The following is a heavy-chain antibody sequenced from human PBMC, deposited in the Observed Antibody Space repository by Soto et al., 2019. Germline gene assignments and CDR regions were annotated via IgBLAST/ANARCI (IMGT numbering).Heavy chain of an antibody. CDR3: ARDSSSTYYYGMDV. V-gene: IGHV3-21*01. J-gene: IGHJ6*02. CDR1: GFTFSSYS. D-gene: IGHD6-13*01. Sequence: PGGSLRLSCAASGFTFSSYSMNWVRQAPGKGLEWVSSISSSSSYKYYADSVKGRFTISRDNAKNSLYLQMNSLRAEDTAVYYCARDSSSTYYYGMDVWGQGTTVTVSS. CDR2: ISSSSSYK.